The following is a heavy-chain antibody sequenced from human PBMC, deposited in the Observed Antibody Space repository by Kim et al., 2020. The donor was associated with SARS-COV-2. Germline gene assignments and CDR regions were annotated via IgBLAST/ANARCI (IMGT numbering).Heavy chain of an antibody. Sequence: GGSLRLSCVASGFSFSEYYMSWIRQAPGKGLEWVSYISSSSSYTNYADSVKGRFTISRDNAKNSLYLQMNSLRAEDTAVYYCASGGGATGYFQHWGQGTLVTVSS. CDR3: ASGGGATGYFQH. D-gene: IGHD1-26*01. CDR2: ISSSSSYT. V-gene: IGHV3-11*06. CDR1: GFSFSEYY. J-gene: IGHJ1*01.